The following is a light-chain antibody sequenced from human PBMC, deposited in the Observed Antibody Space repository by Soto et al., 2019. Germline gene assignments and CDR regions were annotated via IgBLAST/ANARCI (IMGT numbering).Light chain of an antibody. Sequence: QSVLTQPRSVSGSPGQSVTISCTGTSSDVGGYNYVSWYQQHPGKAPKLMIYDVGNRPSGVSNRFSGSKSGNTASLTISGLQAEDEADYYCSSYASSSTDVFGTGTKVTVL. CDR2: DVG. CDR3: SSYASSSTDV. CDR1: SSDVGGYNY. J-gene: IGLJ1*01. V-gene: IGLV2-11*01.